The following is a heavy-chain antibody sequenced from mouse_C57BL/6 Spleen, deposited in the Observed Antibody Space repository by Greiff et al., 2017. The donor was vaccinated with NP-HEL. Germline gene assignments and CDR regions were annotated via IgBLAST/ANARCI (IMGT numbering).Heavy chain of an antibody. J-gene: IGHJ2*01. D-gene: IGHD2-2*01. CDR2: INPYNGGT. V-gene: IGHV1-19*01. CDR1: GYTFTDYY. CDR3: AREEESTRVTTFDY. Sequence: VHVKQSGPVLVKPGASVKMSCKASGYTFTDYYMNWVKQSHGKSLEWIGVINPYNGGTSYNQKFKGKATLTVDKSSSTAYLELNSLTSEDSAVYDCAREEESTRVTTFDYWGQGTTLTVSS.